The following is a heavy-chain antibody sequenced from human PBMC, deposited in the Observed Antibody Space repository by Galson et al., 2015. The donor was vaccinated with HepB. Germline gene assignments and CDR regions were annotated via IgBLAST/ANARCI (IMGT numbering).Heavy chain of an antibody. CDR1: GFTFTSYG. CDR3: ARDRRQYDYWSDYGSFIYYGMDV. D-gene: IGHD3-3*01. CDR2: ISSDGNNK. J-gene: IGHJ6*02. Sequence: SLRLSCAASGFTFTSYGVHWVRQAPGKGLEWVATISSDGNNKYYADSVKGRFSISRDNSKNTLFLQMNSLRDEDTAVCYCARDRRQYDYWSDYGSFIYYGMDVWGQGTTVTVSS. V-gene: IGHV3-30-3*01.